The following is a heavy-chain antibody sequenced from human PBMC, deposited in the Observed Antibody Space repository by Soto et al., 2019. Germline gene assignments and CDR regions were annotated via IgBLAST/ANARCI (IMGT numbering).Heavy chain of an antibody. CDR2: ISYDGSNQ. J-gene: IGHJ4*02. Sequence: GGSLRLSCASSGFTCSIYGMHWVRQAPDKGLEWVALISYDGSNQYYADSVKGRFTISRDNSKNTLFLQMNSLRADDTAVYYCAKDQASGQGSFDSWGQGTQVTVS. CDR1: GFTCSIYG. V-gene: IGHV3-30*18. CDR3: AKDQASGQGSFDS.